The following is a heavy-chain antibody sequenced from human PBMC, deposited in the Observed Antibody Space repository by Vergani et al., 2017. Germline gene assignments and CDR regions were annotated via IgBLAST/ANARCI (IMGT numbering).Heavy chain of an antibody. CDR3: ARERNAYYDFSSGYYTQYYFDY. CDR1: GFSFGYYA. V-gene: IGHV3-49*03. Sequence: EVPLVESGGDLVQPGRPLRLSCTASGFSFGYYAMDWFRQAPGQGLEWVGGIRSKAYGQATIYAASVKVRFTISRDDSKSIAYLQMNNLQTEDTAMYYCARERNAYYDFSSGYYTQYYFDYWGQGTLVTVSS. CDR2: IRSKAYGQAT. D-gene: IGHD3-3*01. J-gene: IGHJ4*02.